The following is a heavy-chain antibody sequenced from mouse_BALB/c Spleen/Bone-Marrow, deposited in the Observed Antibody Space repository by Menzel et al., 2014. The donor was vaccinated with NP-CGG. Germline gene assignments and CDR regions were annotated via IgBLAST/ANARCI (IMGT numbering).Heavy chain of an antibody. CDR2: INPSNGGT. Sequence: LVESGAELLKPGASVKLSCKASCYTFTXYYMYWVKQRPGQGLEWIGEINPSNGGTNFNEKFKSKATLTVDKSSSTAYMQLSSLTFEDSAIYYCTRPYYGYVGYAYWGQGTQVTVSA. CDR3: TRPYYGYVGYAY. D-gene: IGHD1-2*01. J-gene: IGHJ3*01. CDR1: CYTFTXYY. V-gene: IGHV1S81*02.